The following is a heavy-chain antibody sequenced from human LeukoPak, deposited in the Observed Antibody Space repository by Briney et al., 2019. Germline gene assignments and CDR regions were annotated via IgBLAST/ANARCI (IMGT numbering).Heavy chain of an antibody. Sequence: SETLSLTCTVSGGSIGTYYWSWIPQSPGKGLEWIGYIYVTGSTRYNPYLQSRVTISVDTSRNQFFLKMSSVTAADTAVYYCARHIGGGIEDMDVWGKGTKVTVSS. CDR3: ARHIGGGIEDMDV. CDR1: GGSIGTYY. CDR2: IYVTGST. J-gene: IGHJ6*03. D-gene: IGHD3-16*02. V-gene: IGHV4-59*08.